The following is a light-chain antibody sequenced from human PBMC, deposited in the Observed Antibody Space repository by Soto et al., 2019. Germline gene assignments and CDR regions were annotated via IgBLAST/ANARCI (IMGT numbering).Light chain of an antibody. CDR2: AAS. CDR3: QQYGYSPIT. V-gene: IGKV3-20*01. CDR1: QNISNY. J-gene: IGKJ5*01. Sequence: IGLTQSPSTLSLSPGKRATLSCRASQNISNYLIWYQQKPGQAPRLLIYAASSRATGIPDRFSGSGSGTDFTLTIDGLEPEDFVVYYCQQYGYSPITFGQGTRLEIK.